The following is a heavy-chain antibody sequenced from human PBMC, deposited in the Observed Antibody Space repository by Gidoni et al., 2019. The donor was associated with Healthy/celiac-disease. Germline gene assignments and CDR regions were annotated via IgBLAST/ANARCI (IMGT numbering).Heavy chain of an antibody. V-gene: IGHV1-3*01. CDR1: GYTFTSYA. D-gene: IGHD4-17*01. Sequence: QVQLVQSGAEVKKPGASVKVSCKASGYTFTSYAMHWVRQAPGQRLEWMGWINAGNGNTKYSQKFQGCVTITRDTSASTAYMELGSLRSEDTSVYYCASGYGDYWYFDLWGRGTLVTVSS. CDR3: ASGYGDYWYFDL. J-gene: IGHJ2*01. CDR2: INAGNGNT.